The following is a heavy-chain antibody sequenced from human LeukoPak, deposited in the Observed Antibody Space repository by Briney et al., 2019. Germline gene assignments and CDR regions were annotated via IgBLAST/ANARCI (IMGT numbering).Heavy chain of an antibody. V-gene: IGHV3-9*01. CDR3: AKLAVAGTIDY. J-gene: IGHJ4*02. D-gene: IGHD6-19*01. CDR1: GFTFDDYA. CDR2: ISWNSGSI. Sequence: GGSLRLSCAASGFTFDDYAMHWVRQALGKGLERVSGISWNSGSIGYADSVKGRFTISRDNAKNSLYLQMNSLRAEDTALYYCAKLAVAGTIDYWGQGTLVTVSS.